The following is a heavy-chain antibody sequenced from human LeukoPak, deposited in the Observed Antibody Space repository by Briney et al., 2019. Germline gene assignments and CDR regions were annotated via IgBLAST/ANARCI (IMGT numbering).Heavy chain of an antibody. D-gene: IGHD3-22*01. J-gene: IGHJ4*02. V-gene: IGHV3-11*01. CDR3: ARDRLGDYDHSGYYDK. Sequence: GGSLRLSCAASGFTFSDYYMSWIRQAPGKGLEGVSYICDSGRTIYYADSVKGRFTISRDNAKNSVYLQMNNLRAEDTAVYYCARDRLGDYDHSGYYDKWGQGTLVTVSS. CDR1: GFTFSDYY. CDR2: ICDSGRTI.